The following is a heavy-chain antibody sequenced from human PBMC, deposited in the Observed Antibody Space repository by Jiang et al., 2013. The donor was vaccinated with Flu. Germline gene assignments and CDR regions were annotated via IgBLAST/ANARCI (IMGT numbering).Heavy chain of an antibody. D-gene: IGHD3/OR15-3a*01. J-gene: IGHJ5*01. CDR2: IYWNDDE. CDR3: AHSVRHYDFLTASYGTHFDF. CDR1: GFSLRSSEVG. V-gene: IGHV2-5*01. Sequence: KPTQTLTLTCRFSGFSLRSSEVGVGWIRQPPGRTLEWLALIYWNDDEVYSPSLTNRLTIKKDTSRNQVILTVTAMDPVDTGTYYCAHSVRHYDFLTASYGTHFDFWGPGKMVTVSS.